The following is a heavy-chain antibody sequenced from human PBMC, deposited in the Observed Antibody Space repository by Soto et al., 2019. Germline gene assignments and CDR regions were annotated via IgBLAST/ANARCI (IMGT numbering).Heavy chain of an antibody. CDR3: FRGGYGDYGKEGRY. V-gene: IGHV1-46*01. CDR1: GYTFTSYN. J-gene: IGHJ4*02. Sequence: QVQLVQSGAEVKTPGASVRLSCKASGYTFTSYNVHWVRQAPGQGLEWMGIITPSVGTTTFAQHFQGRVTMTGDTSTSTVYMELSSLRSEDTAVYYCFRGGYGDYGKEGRYWGQGTLVTVSS. CDR2: ITPSVGTT. D-gene: IGHD4-17*01.